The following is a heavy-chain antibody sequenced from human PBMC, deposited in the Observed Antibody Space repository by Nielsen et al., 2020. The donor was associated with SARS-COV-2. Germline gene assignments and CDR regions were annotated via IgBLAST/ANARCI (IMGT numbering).Heavy chain of an antibody. V-gene: IGHV3-53*01. CDR1: GFTVSSNY. CDR2: IYSGGST. J-gene: IGHJ4*02. D-gene: IGHD5-18*01. CDR3: ATPRGYSYGPFDY. Sequence: GESLKISCAASGFTVSSNYMSWVRQAPGKGLEWVSVIYSGGSTYYADSVKGRFTISRDNSKNTLYLQMNSLRAEDTAVYYCATPRGYSYGPFDYWGQGTLVTVS.